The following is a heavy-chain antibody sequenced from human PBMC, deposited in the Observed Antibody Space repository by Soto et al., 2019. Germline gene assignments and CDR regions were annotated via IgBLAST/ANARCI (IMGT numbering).Heavy chain of an antibody. D-gene: IGHD3-10*01. Sequence: ASVKVSCKASGYTFTSYGISWVRQAPGQGLEWMGWISAYNGNTNYAQKLQGRVTMTTDTSTSKAYMELRSLRSDDTAVYYCARDHLGITMVRGVRRTGGMDVWGQGTTVTVSS. CDR3: ARDHLGITMVRGVRRTGGMDV. CDR2: ISAYNGNT. CDR1: GYTFTSYG. V-gene: IGHV1-18*04. J-gene: IGHJ6*02.